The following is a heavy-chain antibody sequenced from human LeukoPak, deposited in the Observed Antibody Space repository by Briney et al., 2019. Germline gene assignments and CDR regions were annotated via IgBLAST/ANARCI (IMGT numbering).Heavy chain of an antibody. Sequence: GGSLRLSCVVSGFTVSSDLMNWVRQAPGKGLEWVSAMNSGGETYYADSVRGRFIISRDNAKNMLYLQMNSLRAEDTAVYYCARGGVASLDYWGQGTLVTVSS. CDR3: ARGGVASLDY. CDR2: MNSGGET. V-gene: IGHV3-66*01. CDR1: GFTVSSDL. J-gene: IGHJ4*02. D-gene: IGHD3-3*01.